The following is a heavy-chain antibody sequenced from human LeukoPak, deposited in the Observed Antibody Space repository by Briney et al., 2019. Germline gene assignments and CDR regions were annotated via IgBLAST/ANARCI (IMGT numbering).Heavy chain of an antibody. D-gene: IGHD3-3*01. Sequence: PSETLSLTCAVSGGSISSSYWWSWVRQPPGKGLEWIGEVYHSGNTNYNPSLKSRVTIALDTSKNQFSLKVSSVTAADTGEYYCARVTITIFGVVQPSLDHWGQGILVIVSS. CDR2: VYHSGNT. CDR3: ARVTITIFGVVQPSLDH. CDR1: GGSISSSYW. V-gene: IGHV4-4*02. J-gene: IGHJ4*02.